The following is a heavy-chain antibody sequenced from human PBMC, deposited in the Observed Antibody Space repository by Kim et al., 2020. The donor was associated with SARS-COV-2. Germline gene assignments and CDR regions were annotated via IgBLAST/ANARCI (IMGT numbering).Heavy chain of an antibody. CDR2: IYWDDDK. CDR1: GFSLSTSGVG. J-gene: IGHJ6*02. D-gene: IGHD4-17*01. CDR3: ANSSDYGDYGFYYGMDV. Sequence: SGPTLVNPTQTLTLTCTFSGFSLSTSGVGVGWIRQPPGKALEWLALIYWDDDKRYSPSLKSRLTITKDTSKNQVVLTMTNMDPVDTATYYCANSSDYGDYGFYYGMDVWGQGTTVTVSS. V-gene: IGHV2-5*02.